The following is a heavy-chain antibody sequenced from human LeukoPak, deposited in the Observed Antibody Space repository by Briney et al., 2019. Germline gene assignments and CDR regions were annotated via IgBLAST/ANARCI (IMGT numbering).Heavy chain of an antibody. V-gene: IGHV3-23*01. D-gene: IGHD3-10*01. CDR1: GFTFSSYA. CDR3: AKSITMVRGVTPPFDY. J-gene: IGHJ4*02. CDR2: ISGSGGST. Sequence: PGGSLRLSCAASGFTFSSYAMSWVRQAPGKGLERVSAISGSGGSTYYADSVKGRFTISRDNSKNTLYLQMNSLRAEDTAVYYCAKSITMVRGVTPPFDYRGQGTLVTVSS.